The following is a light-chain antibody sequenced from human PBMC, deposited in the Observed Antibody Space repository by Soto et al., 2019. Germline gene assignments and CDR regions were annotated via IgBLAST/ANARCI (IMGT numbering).Light chain of an antibody. Sequence: DIVLTQSPDSLAVSLGERATINCKSSQSVLHRSNNKNYLAWYQQKPGQPPKLLIYWASTRESGVPDRFSGSESWTDFTLTISSLQAEDVAVYYCQQYYSTPYTFGQGTKLEIK. J-gene: IGKJ2*01. CDR1: QSVLHRSNNKNY. CDR3: QQYYSTPYT. CDR2: WAS. V-gene: IGKV4-1*01.